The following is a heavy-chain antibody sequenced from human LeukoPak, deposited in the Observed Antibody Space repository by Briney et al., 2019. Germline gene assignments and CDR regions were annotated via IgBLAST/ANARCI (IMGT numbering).Heavy chain of an antibody. J-gene: IGHJ6*03. V-gene: IGHV1-8*01. CDR3: AREGYPGYGMDV. CDR2: MNPNGGNT. D-gene: IGHD2-15*01. Sequence: ASVKVSCKASGYTFTSYDINWVRQATGQGLEWMGWMNPNGGNTGYAQKFQGRVTMTRNTSISTAYMELSSLRSEDTAVYYCAREGYPGYGMDVWGKGTTVTVSS. CDR1: GYTFTSYD.